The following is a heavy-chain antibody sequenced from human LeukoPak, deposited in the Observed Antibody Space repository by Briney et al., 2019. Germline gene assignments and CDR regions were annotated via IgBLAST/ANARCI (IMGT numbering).Heavy chain of an antibody. CDR1: GGTFSSYA. V-gene: IGHV1-69*13. CDR3: ARRRSVARYSSLGY. CDR2: IIPIFGTA. Sequence: SVKVSCKASGGTFSSYAISWVRQAPGQGLEWMGGIIPIFGTANYAQKFQGRVTITADESTSTAYMELSSLRSEDTAVYYCARRRSVARYSSLGYWGQGTLVTVSS. J-gene: IGHJ4*02. D-gene: IGHD2-15*01.